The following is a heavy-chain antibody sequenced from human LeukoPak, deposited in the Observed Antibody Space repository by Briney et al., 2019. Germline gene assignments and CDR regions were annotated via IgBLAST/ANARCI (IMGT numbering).Heavy chain of an antibody. CDR2: ISSSSSTI. Sequence: PGGSLRLSCAASGFTFSSYAMHWVRQAPGKGLEWVSYISSSSSTIYYADSVKGRFTISRDNAKNSLYLQMNSLRDEDTAVYYCARGGLSGYYYDSSGYQLDYWGQGTLVTVSS. V-gene: IGHV3-48*02. D-gene: IGHD3-22*01. J-gene: IGHJ4*02. CDR1: GFTFSSYA. CDR3: ARGGLSGYYYDSSGYQLDY.